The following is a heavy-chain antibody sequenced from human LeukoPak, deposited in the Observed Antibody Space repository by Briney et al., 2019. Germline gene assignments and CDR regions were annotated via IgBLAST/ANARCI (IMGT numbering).Heavy chain of an antibody. J-gene: IGHJ4*02. CDR3: ARGEIDYGGY. CDR2: IKPNSGGT. D-gene: IGHD4/OR15-4a*01. Sequence: ASVKVSCKASGYTFTGYYIHWVRQAPGQGLQWMGWIKPNSGGTNYAQKFQGRVTMTRDTSISTAYMELSRLRSDDTAVYYCARGEIDYGGYWGQGALVTVSS. CDR1: GYTFTGYY. V-gene: IGHV1-2*02.